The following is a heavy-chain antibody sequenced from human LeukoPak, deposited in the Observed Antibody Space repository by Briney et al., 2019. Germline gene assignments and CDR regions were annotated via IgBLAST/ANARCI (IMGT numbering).Heavy chain of an antibody. Sequence: SETLSLTCTVSGGSISSSSYYWGWIRQPPGKGLEWIGSIYYSGSTYNNPSLKSRVTMSVDTPKNQFSLKLSSVTAADTAIYYCASGSSGFDYGRYFFYYMDVWGKGTTVTVFS. J-gene: IGHJ6*03. CDR3: ASGSSGFDYGRYFFYYMDV. V-gene: IGHV4-39*01. D-gene: IGHD5-12*01. CDR1: GGSISSSSYY. CDR2: IYYSGST.